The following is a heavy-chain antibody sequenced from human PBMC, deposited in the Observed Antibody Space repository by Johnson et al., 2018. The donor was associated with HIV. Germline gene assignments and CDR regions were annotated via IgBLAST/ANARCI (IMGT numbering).Heavy chain of an antibody. D-gene: IGHD3-3*01. Sequence: VQLVESGGGVVQPGRSLRLSCAGSGFTFSDHYMSWVRQAPGKGLEWVAVIWYDGSDKYYADSVKGRFTISRDNSRNTVYLQMNSLRVEDTAVYYCARGGSRTTIFGVDINLGGFDIWGQGTRVTVSS. CDR3: ARGGSRTTIFGVDINLGGFDI. CDR1: GFTFSDHY. CDR2: IWYDGSDK. J-gene: IGHJ3*02. V-gene: IGHV3-33*08.